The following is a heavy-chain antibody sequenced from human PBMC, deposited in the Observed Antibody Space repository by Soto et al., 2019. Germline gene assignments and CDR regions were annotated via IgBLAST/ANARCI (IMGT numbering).Heavy chain of an antibody. D-gene: IGHD1-26*01. CDR2: TYYRSKWYY. CDR3: ARGEQYSGRIFDY. Sequence: SQTLSLTCAITGDSVSSNSAGWSWVRQSPSRGLEWLGRTYYRSKWYYEYAVSVRGRITINPDTSKSQYSLQLNSVTREDTAVYFCARGEQYSGRIFDYWGQGTLVTVSS. V-gene: IGHV6-1*01. CDR1: GDSVSSNSAG. J-gene: IGHJ4*01.